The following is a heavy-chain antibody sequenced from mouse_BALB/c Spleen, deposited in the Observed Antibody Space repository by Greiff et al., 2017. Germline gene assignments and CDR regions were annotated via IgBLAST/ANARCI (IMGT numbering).Heavy chain of an antibody. V-gene: IGHV2-6-7*01. CDR3: ARDPPYGNHRGFAY. J-gene: IGHJ3*01. CDR1: GFSLTGYG. CDR2: IWGDGST. Sequence: QVQLQQSGPGLVAPSQSLSITCTVSGFSLTGYGVNWVRQPPGKGLEWLGMIWGDGSTDYNSALKSRLSISKDNSKSQVFLKMNSLQTDDTARYYCARDPPYGNHRGFAYWGQGTLVTVSA. D-gene: IGHD2-10*02.